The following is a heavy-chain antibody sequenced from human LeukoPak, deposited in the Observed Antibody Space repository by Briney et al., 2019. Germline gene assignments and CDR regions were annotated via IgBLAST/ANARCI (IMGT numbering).Heavy chain of an antibody. CDR1: GGSISSGGYY. J-gene: IGHJ3*02. D-gene: IGHD4-17*01. CDR2: IYYSGST. CDR3: ARAPYGDFDAFDI. Sequence: SETLSLTCTVSGGSISSGGYYWSWIRQHPGKGLEWIGYIYYSGSTYYNPSLKSRVTISVDTSKNQFSLKLSSVTAADTAVYYCARAPYGDFDAFDIWGQGTMVTASS. V-gene: IGHV4-31*03.